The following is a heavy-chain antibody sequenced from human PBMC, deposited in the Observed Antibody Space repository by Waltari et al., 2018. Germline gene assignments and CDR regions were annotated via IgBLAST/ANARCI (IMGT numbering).Heavy chain of an antibody. CDR2: INQDGSEK. V-gene: IGHV3-7*01. Sequence: DVQLVESGGDLVQPGESLRLSCAVSGFTFSGSWMSWVRRAPGKGLEWVANINQDGSEKYYVDSGMGRFSISRDNAKNSLFLQMNSLRAEDTAVYYCAKGKRAPDYWGQGTLVTVSS. J-gene: IGHJ4*02. CDR1: GFTFSGSW. CDR3: AKGKRAPDY.